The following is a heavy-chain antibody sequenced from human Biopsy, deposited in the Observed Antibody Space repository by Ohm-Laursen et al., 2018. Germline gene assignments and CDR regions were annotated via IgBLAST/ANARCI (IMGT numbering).Heavy chain of an antibody. D-gene: IGHD5/OR15-5a*01. CDR2: INQSGIT. J-gene: IGHJ6*02. CDR3: ARGSVYFKLDV. Sequence: TLSLTCAVNGESSSGYFWNWIRQPPGKGLEWIGEINQSGITKYNPSLKRRATLSANPSTSQFSLRLNSGTAADTAIYYYARGSVYFKLDVWGQGTTVTVSS. V-gene: IGHV4-34*01. CDR1: GESSSGYF.